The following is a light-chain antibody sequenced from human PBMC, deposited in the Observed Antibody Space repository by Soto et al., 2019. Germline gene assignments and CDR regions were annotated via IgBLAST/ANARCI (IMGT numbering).Light chain of an antibody. Sequence: QSALTQPASVSGSPGQSITISCTGTSSDVGGYNYVSWYQQHPGKAPKLMIHEVSNRPSGVSNRFSGSKSGNTASLTISGLQAEDEADYYCSSYTSSSTLFGGGTKLTVL. J-gene: IGLJ3*02. CDR1: SSDVGGYNY. CDR2: EVS. CDR3: SSYTSSSTL. V-gene: IGLV2-14*01.